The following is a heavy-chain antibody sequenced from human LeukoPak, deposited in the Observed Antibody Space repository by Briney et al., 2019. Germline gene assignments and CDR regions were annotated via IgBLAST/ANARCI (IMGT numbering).Heavy chain of an antibody. CDR1: GGSISSSSYY. D-gene: IGHD5-12*01. CDR3: ARHIVATITGVDY. Sequence: PSETLSLTCTVSGGSISSSSYYWGWLRQPPGKGLEWIGSIYYSGSTYYNPPLKSRVTISVDTSKNQFSLKLSSVTAADTAVYYCARHIVATITGVDYWGQGTLVTVSS. J-gene: IGHJ4*02. V-gene: IGHV4-39*01. CDR2: IYYSGST.